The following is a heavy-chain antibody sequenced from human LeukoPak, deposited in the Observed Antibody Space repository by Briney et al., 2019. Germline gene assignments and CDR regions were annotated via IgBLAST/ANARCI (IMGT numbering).Heavy chain of an antibody. Sequence: PGGSLRLSCAASGFTFDDYGMSWVRQAPGKGLEWVSGINLNGGSTGYADSVKGRFTISRDNAKNSLYLQMNSLRAEDTALYYCARVGHYDSSGYWGYWGQGTLVTVSS. D-gene: IGHD3-22*01. J-gene: IGHJ4*02. CDR2: INLNGGST. CDR1: GFTFDDYG. V-gene: IGHV3-20*04. CDR3: ARVGHYDSSGYWGY.